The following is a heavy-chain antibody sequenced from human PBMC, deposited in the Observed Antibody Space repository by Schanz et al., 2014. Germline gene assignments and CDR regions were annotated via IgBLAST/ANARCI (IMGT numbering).Heavy chain of an antibody. Sequence: QGQLVESGGGVVQPGRSLRLSCAASGFTFSSYAMHWVRQAPGKGLEWVAVISYDGNNEDYADSVKGRFSISRDNSQNTLYLQMDSLRPEDTAVYYCARFLARYQYYGVDVWGQGTTVIVSS. V-gene: IGHV3-30*04. J-gene: IGHJ6*02. CDR3: ARFLARYQYYGVDV. CDR1: GFTFSSYA. CDR2: ISYDGNNE. D-gene: IGHD3-3*01.